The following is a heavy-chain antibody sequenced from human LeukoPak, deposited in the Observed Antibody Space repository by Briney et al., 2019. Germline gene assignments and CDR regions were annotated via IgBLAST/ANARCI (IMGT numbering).Heavy chain of an antibody. D-gene: IGHD6-19*01. CDR1: GYTFTGYY. Sequence: GASVTVSCKASGYTFTGYYMHWVRQAPGQGLEWMGWISAYNGNTNYAQKLQGRVTMTTDTSTSTAYMELRSLRSDDTAVYYCARAGIAVAGTNYWGQGTLVTVSS. CDR2: ISAYNGNT. CDR3: ARAGIAVAGTNY. V-gene: IGHV1-18*04. J-gene: IGHJ4*02.